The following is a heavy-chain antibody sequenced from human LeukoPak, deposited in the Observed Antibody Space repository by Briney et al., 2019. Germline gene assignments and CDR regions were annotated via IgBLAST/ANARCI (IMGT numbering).Heavy chain of an antibody. Sequence: SETLSLTCTVSGGSISSYYWSWIRQPAGKGLEWIGRIYTSGSTNYNPSLKSRVTMSVDTSKNQFSLKLSSVTAADTAVYYCARHYLYCSSTSCYINWFDPWGQGTLVTVSS. CDR2: IYTSGST. D-gene: IGHD2-2*01. CDR3: ARHYLYCSSTSCYINWFDP. CDR1: GGSISSYY. V-gene: IGHV4-4*07. J-gene: IGHJ5*02.